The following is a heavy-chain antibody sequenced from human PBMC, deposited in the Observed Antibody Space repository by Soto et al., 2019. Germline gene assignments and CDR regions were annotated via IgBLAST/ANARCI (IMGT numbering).Heavy chain of an antibody. CDR3: RVGVAD. J-gene: IGHJ4*02. V-gene: IGHV3-30*03. CDR1: GFNFSAYG. CDR2: LSFDASKK. D-gene: IGHD1-26*01. Sequence: QVRLVESGGGVVQPGRSLRLSCAASGFNFSAYGMHWVRQAPGTGLELVALLSFDASKKYYADSVKGRFTISRDTSRNTLYLQMKSLRVEDTAVYYCRVGVADWGQGTRVTVSS.